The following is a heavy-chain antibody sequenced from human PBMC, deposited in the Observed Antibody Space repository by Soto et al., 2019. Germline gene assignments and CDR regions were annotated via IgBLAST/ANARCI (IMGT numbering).Heavy chain of an antibody. CDR1: GDSISSINW. CDR3: ARSSGFFRISLLYM. Sequence: SETLSLTCDVSGDSISSINWWIWVRQPPGKGLQWIGEVYHTGTTNYNPSLKSRVTISVDKSQNHFSLNVTSVTAADTAVYYCARSSGFFRISLLYMWGQGALVTVSS. CDR2: VYHTGTT. J-gene: IGHJ4*01. D-gene: IGHD3-10*01. V-gene: IGHV4-4*02.